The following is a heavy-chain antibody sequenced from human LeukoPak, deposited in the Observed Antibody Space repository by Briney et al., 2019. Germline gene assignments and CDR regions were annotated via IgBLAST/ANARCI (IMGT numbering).Heavy chain of an antibody. CDR1: GFTLSSYE. V-gene: IGHV3-48*03. D-gene: IGHD3-10*02. J-gene: IGHJ6*04. CDR3: AELGITMIGGV. Sequence: GGSLRLSCTASGFTLSSYEMSWIRQAPGKGLEWVSYISSSGSTIYYADSVKGRFTISRDNAKNSLYLQMNSLRAEDTAVYYCAELGITMIGGVWGKGTTVTISS. CDR2: ISSSGSTI.